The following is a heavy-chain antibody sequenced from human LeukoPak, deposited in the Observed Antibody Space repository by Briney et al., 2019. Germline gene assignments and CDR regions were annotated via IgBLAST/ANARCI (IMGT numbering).Heavy chain of an antibody. CDR2: TYYRSKWYD. V-gene: IGHV6-1*01. Sequence: SQTLSLTCAISGDSVSSNSAAWNWIRQPASRGLEWLGRTYYRSKWYDDYAVSVNSRMTINTDTSKNQFSLQLNSVTPEDTAVYYCARALIAVGAHYFDYWGQGNLVTVSS. D-gene: IGHD6-19*01. J-gene: IGHJ4*02. CDR3: ARALIAVGAHYFDY. CDR1: GDSVSSNSAA.